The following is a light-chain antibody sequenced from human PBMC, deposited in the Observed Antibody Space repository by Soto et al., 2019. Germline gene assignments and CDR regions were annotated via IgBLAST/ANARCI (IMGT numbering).Light chain of an antibody. Sequence: EIVLTQSPGTLSLSPGERATLSCRASQSVSSSYLAWYQQKPGQAPRLLIYGASSRATGIPDRFSGSGSGTDFTLTISRLEPEDFAVYYCKQYGSSPPLTFGGGTTVEIK. CDR2: GAS. CDR3: KQYGSSPPLT. V-gene: IGKV3-20*01. J-gene: IGKJ4*01. CDR1: QSVSSSY.